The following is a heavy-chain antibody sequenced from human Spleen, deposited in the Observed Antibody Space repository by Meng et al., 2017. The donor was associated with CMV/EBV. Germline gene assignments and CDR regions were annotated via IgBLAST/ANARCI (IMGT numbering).Heavy chain of an antibody. CDR3: ARDRGGSSSWYKAYYYYGMDV. CDR1: GGSVSSGSYY. V-gene: IGHV4-61*01. J-gene: IGHJ6*02. CDR2: IYYTGST. Sequence: GSLRLSCTVSGGSVSSGSYYWSWIRQPPGKGLEWIGYIYYTGSTNQNPSLKSRVTMSVDTSKNQFFLTLSSVTAADTAVYFCARDRGGSSSWYKAYYYYGMDVWGQGTTVTVSS. D-gene: IGHD6-13*01.